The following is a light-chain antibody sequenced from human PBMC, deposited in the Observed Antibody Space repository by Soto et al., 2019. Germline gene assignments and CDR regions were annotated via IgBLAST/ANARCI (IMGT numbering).Light chain of an antibody. Sequence: SSELTQPPSVSVSPGQTASITCSGAKLGDKYASWYQQKPGRSPLLVIFQDTERPSGIPERFSASNSGNTATLTISGAQALDEADYYCQAWDSHTGVFGGGTKLTVL. J-gene: IGLJ3*02. V-gene: IGLV3-1*01. CDR3: QAWDSHTGV. CDR2: QDT. CDR1: KLGDKY.